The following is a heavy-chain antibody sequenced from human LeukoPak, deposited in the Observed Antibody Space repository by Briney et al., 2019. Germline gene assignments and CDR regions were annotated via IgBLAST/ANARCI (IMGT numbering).Heavy chain of an antibody. CDR3: VRSVVVVAATPTHFDL. Sequence: PGGSLRLSCAAAEFKFDDYAMHWVRQGPGKGLEWVSGISWSSGHMEYADSVKGRFTIPRDNARNSLYLQMDGLRREDTALYYCVRSVVVVAATPTHFDLWGRGTQVIVSS. CDR1: EFKFDDYA. J-gene: IGHJ2*01. D-gene: IGHD2-15*01. V-gene: IGHV3-9*01. CDR2: ISWSSGHM.